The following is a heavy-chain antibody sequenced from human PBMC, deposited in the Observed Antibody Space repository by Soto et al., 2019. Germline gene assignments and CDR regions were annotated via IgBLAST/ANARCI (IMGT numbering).Heavy chain of an antibody. J-gene: IGHJ6*03. CDR3: ARRAAARLGYYYYYYMDG. CDR2: IYYSGST. D-gene: IGHD6-13*01. V-gene: IGHV4-59*08. CDR1: GGSISSYY. Sequence: PSETLSLTCTVSGGSISSYYWSWIRQPPGKGLEWIGYIYYSGSTNYNPSLKSRVTISVDTSKNQFSLKLSSVTAADTAVYYCARRAAARLGYYYYYYMDGWGKGTTVTVSS.